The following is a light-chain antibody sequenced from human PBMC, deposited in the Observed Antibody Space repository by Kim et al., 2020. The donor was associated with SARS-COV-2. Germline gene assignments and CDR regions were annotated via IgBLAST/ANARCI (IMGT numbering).Light chain of an antibody. CDR1: QTVSNRH. Sequence: APGERATLSCRAIQTVSNRHLGWYQKKPGQAPRLLIYGASSRATGIPDRFSGSGSGTDFTLTISRLEPEDFAVYYCQRYDTSSWTFGQGTKVDIK. CDR3: QRYDTSSWT. CDR2: GAS. V-gene: IGKV3-20*01. J-gene: IGKJ1*01.